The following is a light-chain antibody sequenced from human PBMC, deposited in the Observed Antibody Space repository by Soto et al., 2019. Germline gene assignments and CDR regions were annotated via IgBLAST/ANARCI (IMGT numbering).Light chain of an antibody. CDR2: DAS. V-gene: IGKV3-11*01. CDR1: QSVSSY. Sequence: EIVLTQSPATLSLSPGERVTLSCRASQSVSSYLAWYQQKPGQAPRLLIYDASNRATGIPARFSGSGSGTDFTLTISSLEPEDFAVYYCQQRSNWPPARTFGPGTKVDIK. CDR3: QQRSNWPPART. J-gene: IGKJ3*01.